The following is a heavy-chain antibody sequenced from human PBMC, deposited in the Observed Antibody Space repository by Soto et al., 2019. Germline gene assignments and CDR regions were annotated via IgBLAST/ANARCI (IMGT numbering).Heavy chain of an antibody. CDR3: ARGRSIAARPGWFDP. D-gene: IGHD6-6*01. Sequence: SETLSLTCTVSGGSVSSGSYYWSWIRQPPGKGLEWIGYIYYSGSTNYNPSLKSRVTISVDTSKNQFSLKLSSVTAADTAVYYCARGRSIAARPGWFDPWGQGTLVTVSS. V-gene: IGHV4-61*01. CDR1: GGSVSSGSYY. CDR2: IYYSGST. J-gene: IGHJ5*02.